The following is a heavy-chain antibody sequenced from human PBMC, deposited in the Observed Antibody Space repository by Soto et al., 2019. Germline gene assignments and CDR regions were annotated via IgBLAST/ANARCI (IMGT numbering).Heavy chain of an antibody. Sequence: SATQSLTCTVTYGSSSSRVYYWSWLRQPPGKGLEWIGSIYYSGSTYNNPSLRSRVSMSIDTSKDQFSLKLKSVTAADTALYFCARQRTSVVTQAYFDVWGPGSLVTVSA. V-gene: IGHV4-39*01. CDR2: IYYSGST. CDR3: ARQRTSVVTQAYFDV. CDR1: YGSSSSRVYY. J-gene: IGHJ4*02. D-gene: IGHD2-21*02.